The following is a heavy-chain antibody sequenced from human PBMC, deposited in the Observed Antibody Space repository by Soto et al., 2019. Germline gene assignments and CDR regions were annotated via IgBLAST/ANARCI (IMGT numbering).Heavy chain of an antibody. V-gene: IGHV4-4*02. CDR3: ASRDPGTSVDY. J-gene: IGHJ4*02. Sequence: PSETLSLTCAVSGGSFTSNNWWTWVRQPPGQGLEWIGEIYRTGSTNYNPSLKSRVTISLDKSDNQFSLKVTSLTAADTAVYYCASRDPGTSVDYWGQGTLVPVYS. D-gene: IGHD1-7*01. CDR1: GGSFTSNNW. CDR2: IYRTGST.